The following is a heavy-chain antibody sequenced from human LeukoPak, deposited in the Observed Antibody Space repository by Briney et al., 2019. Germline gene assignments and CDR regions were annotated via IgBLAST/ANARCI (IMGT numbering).Heavy chain of an antibody. Sequence: SETLSLTCTVSGGSISSGGYYWSWIRQHPGKGLEWIGYIYYSGSTYYNPSLKSRVTISVDTSKDQFSLKLSSVTAADTAVYYCARDSEKGMDVWGQGTTVTVSS. CDR1: GGSISSGGYY. J-gene: IGHJ6*02. CDR2: IYYSGST. CDR3: ARDSEKGMDV. V-gene: IGHV4-31*03.